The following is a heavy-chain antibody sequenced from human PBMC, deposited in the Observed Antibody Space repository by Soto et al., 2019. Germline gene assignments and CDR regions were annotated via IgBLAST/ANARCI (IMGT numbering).Heavy chain of an antibody. CDR2: INHSGST. D-gene: IGHD3-10*01. J-gene: IGHJ4*02. CDR3: ARGRRTMVRGAFFDY. V-gene: IGHV4-34*01. CDR1: GGSFSGYY. Sequence: SETLSLTCAVYGGSFSGYYWSWIRQPPGKGLEWIGEINHSGSTNYNPSLKSRVTISVDTSKNQFSLKLSSVTAADTAVYYCARGRRTMVRGAFFDYWGQGTLVTVSS.